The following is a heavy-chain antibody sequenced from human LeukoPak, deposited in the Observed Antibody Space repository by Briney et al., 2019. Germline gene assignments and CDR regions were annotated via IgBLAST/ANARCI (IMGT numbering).Heavy chain of an antibody. J-gene: IGHJ4*02. V-gene: IGHV1-2*02. CDR2: INPNSGGT. Sequence: GASVKVSCKASGYTFTGYYMHWVRQAPGQGLEWMGWINPNSGGTNYAQKFQGRVTTTRDTSISTAYMELSRLRSDDTAVYYCARAYATYSSSWYLLYWGQGTLVTVSS. D-gene: IGHD6-13*01. CDR3: ARAYATYSSSWYLLY. CDR1: GYTFTGYY.